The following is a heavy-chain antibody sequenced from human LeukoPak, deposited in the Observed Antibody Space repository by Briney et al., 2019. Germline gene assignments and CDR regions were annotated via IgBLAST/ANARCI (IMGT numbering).Heavy chain of an antibody. V-gene: IGHV1-18*01. CDR2: ISAYNGNT. CDR1: GYTFTSYG. Sequence: ASVKVSCKASGYTFTSYGISWVRQAPGQGLEWMGWISAYNGNTNYAQKLQGRVTMTTDTSTSTAYMELRSLRSDDTAVYYCARSGYSSSTAPDYYYYYYMDVWGKGTTVTVSS. CDR3: ARSGYSSSTAPDYYYYYYMDV. D-gene: IGHD6-6*01. J-gene: IGHJ6*03.